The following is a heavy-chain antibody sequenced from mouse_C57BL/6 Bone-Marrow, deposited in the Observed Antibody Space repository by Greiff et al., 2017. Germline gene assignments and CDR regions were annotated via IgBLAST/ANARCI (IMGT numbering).Heavy chain of an antibody. CDR1: GYTFTSYW. J-gene: IGHJ2*01. D-gene: IGHD2-1*01. CDR3: ARLEAGICYGNEDFDY. V-gene: IGHV1-55*01. Sequence: VQLQQPGAELVKPGASVKMSCKASGYTFTSYWMTWVQQRPGQGLEWIGDIYPGSGSTNYNEKFKSKATLTVDTSSSTAYMQLSSLTSEDSAVYYCARLEAGICYGNEDFDYWGQGTTLTVSS. CDR2: IYPGSGST.